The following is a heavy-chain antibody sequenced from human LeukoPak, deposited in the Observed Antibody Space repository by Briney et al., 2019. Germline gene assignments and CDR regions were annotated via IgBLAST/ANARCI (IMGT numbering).Heavy chain of an antibody. CDR3: ARGPYIVVVPPKRNWFDP. J-gene: IGHJ5*02. Sequence: PSETLSLTCAVYGGSFSGYYWSWVRQPPGKGLEWIGEINHSGSTNYNPSLKNRVTISVATSKNQFSLKLSSVTAADTAVYYCARGPYIVVVPPKRNWFDPWGQGTLVTVSS. CDR1: GGSFSGYY. V-gene: IGHV4-34*01. CDR2: INHSGST. D-gene: IGHD2-2*01.